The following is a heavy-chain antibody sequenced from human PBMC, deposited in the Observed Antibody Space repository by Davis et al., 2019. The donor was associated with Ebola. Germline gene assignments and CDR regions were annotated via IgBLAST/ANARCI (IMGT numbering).Heavy chain of an antibody. CDR2: IYYSGST. CDR1: GGSISSSSYY. V-gene: IGHV4-39*01. CDR3: ARYGGSLDY. J-gene: IGHJ4*02. Sequence: SETLSLTCTVSGGSISSSSYYWGWIRQPPGKGLEWIGSIYYSGSTYYNPSLKSRVTISVDTSKNQFSLKLSSVTAADTAVYYCARYGGSLDYWGQGTLVTVSS. D-gene: IGHD3-10*01.